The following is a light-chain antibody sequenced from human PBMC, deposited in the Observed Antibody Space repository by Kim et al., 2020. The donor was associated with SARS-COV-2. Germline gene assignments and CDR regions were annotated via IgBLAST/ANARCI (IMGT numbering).Light chain of an antibody. J-gene: IGLJ1*01. Sequence: SYELTQPPSVSVAPGETARVACGGTNIGTKTVHWYQQKPGQAPVLVIYYNTDRPSGIPERFSGSNSGNTATLTIIGVEAGDEADYFCQVYDSSTAQPYVFGTGTKVTVL. V-gene: IGLV3-21*04. CDR1: NIGTKT. CDR3: QVYDSSTAQPYV. CDR2: YNT.